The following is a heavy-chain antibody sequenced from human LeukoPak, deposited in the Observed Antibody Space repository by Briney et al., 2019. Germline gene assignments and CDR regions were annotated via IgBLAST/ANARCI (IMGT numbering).Heavy chain of an antibody. J-gene: IGHJ4*02. CDR1: GFTFSSYS. CDR3: AKVSVMGGYYYDSSGPRGYFDY. Sequence: GGSRRLSCAASGFTFSSYSMNWVRQAPGKGLEWVSSISSSSSYIYYADSVKGRFTISRDNAKNSLYLQMNSLRAEDTAVYYCAKVSVMGGYYYDSSGPRGYFDYWGQGTLVTVSS. D-gene: IGHD3-22*01. V-gene: IGHV3-21*01. CDR2: ISSSSSYI.